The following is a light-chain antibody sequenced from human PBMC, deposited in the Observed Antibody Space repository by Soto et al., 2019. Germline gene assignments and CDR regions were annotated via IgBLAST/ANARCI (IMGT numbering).Light chain of an antibody. CDR3: QKYTSAPFT. V-gene: IGKV1-27*01. J-gene: IGKJ3*01. Sequence: DIQMTQSPSSLSASVGDRVTITCRASQGIDTYLAWYQQKPGQVPKLLIYAASTLQSGVPSRFSGSGSGTDFTLTISSLQSEDVATYFCQKYTSAPFTFGPGTKFDIK. CDR2: AAS. CDR1: QGIDTY.